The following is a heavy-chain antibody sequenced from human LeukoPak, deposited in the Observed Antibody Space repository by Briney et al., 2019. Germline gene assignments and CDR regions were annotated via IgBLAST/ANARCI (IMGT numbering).Heavy chain of an antibody. D-gene: IGHD2-2*01. V-gene: IGHV4-34*01. CDR1: GGSFSGYY. Sequence: PSETLSLTCAVYGGSFSGYYWSWIRQPPGKGLEWIGEINHSGSTNYNPSLKSRVTISVDTSKNQFSLKLSSVTAADTAVYYCARGARYCSSTSCYFDYWGQGTLVTVSS. CDR2: INHSGST. J-gene: IGHJ4*02. CDR3: ARGARYCSSTSCYFDY.